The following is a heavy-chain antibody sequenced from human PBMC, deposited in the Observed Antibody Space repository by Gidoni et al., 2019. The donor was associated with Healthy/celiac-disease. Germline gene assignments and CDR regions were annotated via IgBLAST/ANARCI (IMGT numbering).Heavy chain of an antibody. CDR3: ARARKVRQQLATYYFDY. V-gene: IGHV4-34*01. CDR2: INHSGST. CDR1: GGSFSGYY. D-gene: IGHD6-13*01. J-gene: IGHJ4*02. Sequence: QVQLQQWGAGLLKPSETLSLTCAVYGGSFSGYYWSWIRQPPGKGLEWIGEINHSGSTNYNPSLKSRVTISVDTSKNQFSLKLSSVTAADTAVYYCARARKVRQQLATYYFDYWGQGTLVTVSS.